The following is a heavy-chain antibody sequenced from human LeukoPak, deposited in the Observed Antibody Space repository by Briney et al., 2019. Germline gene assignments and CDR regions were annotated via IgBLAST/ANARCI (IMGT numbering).Heavy chain of an antibody. CDR1: GFTFGSYG. D-gene: IGHD2-21*02. CDR2: ISYDGSNK. CDR3: AKASGAYCGGDCLAFDY. Sequence: GSLRLSCAASGFTFGSYGMHWVRQAPGKGLEWVAVISYDGSNKYYADSVKGRFTISRDNSKNTLYLQMNSLRAEDTAVYYCAKASGAYCGGDCLAFDYWGQGTLVTVSS. V-gene: IGHV3-30*18. J-gene: IGHJ4*02.